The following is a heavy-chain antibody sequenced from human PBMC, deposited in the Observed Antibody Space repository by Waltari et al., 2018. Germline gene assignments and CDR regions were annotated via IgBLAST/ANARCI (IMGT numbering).Heavy chain of an antibody. CDR3: ARERDCSSTSCWGNAFDI. V-gene: IGHV3-21*01. D-gene: IGHD2-2*01. CDR1: GFTFSSYS. CDR2: ISSSSSYI. J-gene: IGHJ3*02. Sequence: EVQLVESGGGLVKPGGSLRLSCAASGFTFSSYSMNWVRQAPGKGLEWVSSISSSSSYIYYAASVKGRFTISRDNAKNSLYLQMNSLRAEDTAVYYCARERDCSSTSCWGNAFDIWGQGTMVTVSS.